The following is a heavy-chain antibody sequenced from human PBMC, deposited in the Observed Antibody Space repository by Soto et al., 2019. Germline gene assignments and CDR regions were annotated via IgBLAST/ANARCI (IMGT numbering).Heavy chain of an antibody. V-gene: IGHV4-59*08. CDR3: ARKNCSGGSCYSWWFDP. D-gene: IGHD2-15*01. J-gene: IGHJ5*02. CDR2: IYYSGST. CDR1: GGSISSYY. Sequence: SETLSLTCTVSGGSISSYYWSWIRQPPGKGLEWIGYIYYSGSTNYNPSLKSRVTISVDTSKNQFSLKLSSVTAADTAVYYCARKNCSGGSCYSWWFDPWGQGTLVTVSS.